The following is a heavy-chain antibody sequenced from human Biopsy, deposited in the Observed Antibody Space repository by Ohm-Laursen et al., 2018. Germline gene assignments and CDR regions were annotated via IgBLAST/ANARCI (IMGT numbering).Heavy chain of an antibody. Sequence: SETLSLTCTVSGGSLSSYSWSWIRQPAGKGLEWIGQIYTSGITNYNPSLKSRVTMSADTSKNKFSLRGSSVTAADTAVYYCARDRDRRGWFDPWGQGTLVTVSS. CDR3: ARDRDRRGWFDP. J-gene: IGHJ5*02. D-gene: IGHD1-14*01. CDR2: IYTSGIT. CDR1: GGSLSSYS. V-gene: IGHV4-4*07.